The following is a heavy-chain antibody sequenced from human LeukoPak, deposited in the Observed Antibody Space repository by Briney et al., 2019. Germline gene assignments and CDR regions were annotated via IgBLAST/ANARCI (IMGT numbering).Heavy chain of an antibody. Sequence: PSETLSLTCAVYGGSFSGYYWSWIRQPPGTGLEWIGEINHSGSTNYNTSLKSRVTISVDTSKNQFSLKLSSVTAADTAVYYCARPQGWLGTQPFDYWGQGTLVTVSS. CDR1: GGSFSGYY. CDR2: INHSGST. J-gene: IGHJ4*02. D-gene: IGHD6-19*01. CDR3: ARPQGWLGTQPFDY. V-gene: IGHV4-34*01.